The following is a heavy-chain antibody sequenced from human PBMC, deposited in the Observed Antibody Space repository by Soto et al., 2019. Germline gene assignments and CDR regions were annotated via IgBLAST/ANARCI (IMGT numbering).Heavy chain of an antibody. CDR3: ARWVGGSMYDNSGKYDS. J-gene: IGHJ5*01. CDR1: GFTFSSNG. D-gene: IGHD3-22*01. V-gene: IGHV3-30*03. CDR2: VSYDGSKT. Sequence: QVQLVESGGGVVQPGRSLRLTCAASGFTFSSNGMHWVRQAPGKGQEWVALVSYDGSKTYYADSVRGRFTISRDNSENTLYLQMNSLRAEDTAVYYCARWVGGSMYDNSGKYDSWGQGTLVTVSS.